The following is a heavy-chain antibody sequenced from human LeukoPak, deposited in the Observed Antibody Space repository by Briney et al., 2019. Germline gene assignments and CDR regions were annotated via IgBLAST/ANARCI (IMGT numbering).Heavy chain of an antibody. V-gene: IGHV4-59*11. Sequence: PSETLSLTCTVSGGSISSHYWSWIRQPPGKGLEWIGYIYCSGSTNYNPSLKSRVTISVDTSKNQFSLKLSSVTAADTAVYYCAREYSSSYGYYYYMDVWGKGTTVTVSS. CDR1: GGSISSHY. CDR3: AREYSSSYGYYYYMDV. D-gene: IGHD6-6*01. J-gene: IGHJ6*03. CDR2: IYCSGST.